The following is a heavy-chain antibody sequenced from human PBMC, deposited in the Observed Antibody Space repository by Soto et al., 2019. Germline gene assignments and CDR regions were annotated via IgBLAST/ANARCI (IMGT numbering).Heavy chain of an antibody. D-gene: IGHD6-6*01. Sequence: QVQLQESGPGLVKPSQTLSLTCTVSGGSISSGDYYWSWIRQPPGKGLEWIGYIYYSGSTYYNPSRKSRVTISVDTSKTQFPLKLSSVTAADTAVYYCARVGSSIATRPFDYWGQGTLVTVSS. V-gene: IGHV4-30-4*01. CDR2: IYYSGST. CDR3: ARVGSSIATRPFDY. J-gene: IGHJ4*02. CDR1: GGSISSGDYY.